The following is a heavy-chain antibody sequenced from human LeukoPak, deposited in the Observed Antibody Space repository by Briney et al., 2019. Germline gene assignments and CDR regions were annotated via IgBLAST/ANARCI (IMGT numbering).Heavy chain of an antibody. CDR1: GGTFSSYA. J-gene: IGHJ4*02. D-gene: IGHD2-21*02. CDR3: PRGIRVTASLLSVGFYFDD. CDR2: IIPILGIA. V-gene: IGHV1-69*04. Sequence: ASVKVSCKASGGTFSSYAISWVRQAPGQGLEWMGRIIPILGIANYAQKFQVRVTITADKSTSTAYMELSSLRSEDTAVYYCPRGIRVTASLLSVGFYFDDWGQGTLVTVSS.